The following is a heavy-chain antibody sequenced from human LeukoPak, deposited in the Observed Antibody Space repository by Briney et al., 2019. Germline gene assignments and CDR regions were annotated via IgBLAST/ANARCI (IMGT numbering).Heavy chain of an antibody. D-gene: IGHD5-18*01. CDR1: GGSISSYY. CDR2: IYYNGCT. Sequence: AETLSLTCTVSGGSISSYYWSWIRQPPGKGLEWIGYIYYNGCTNYNPSLKSRVTISVDTSKNQFSLKLSSVTAADTAVYYCARVRSGYSYGPFDYWGQGTLVTVSS. J-gene: IGHJ4*02. V-gene: IGHV4-59*01. CDR3: ARVRSGYSYGPFDY.